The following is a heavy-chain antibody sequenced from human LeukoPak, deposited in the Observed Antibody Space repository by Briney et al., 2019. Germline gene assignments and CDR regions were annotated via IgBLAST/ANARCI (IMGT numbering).Heavy chain of an antibody. CDR2: INHSGST. D-gene: IGHD2-2*01. CDR3: GGYCSSTSCSGGIDY. V-gene: IGHV4-34*01. Sequence: SETLSLTCAVYGGSFSGYYWSWIRQPPGKGLEWIGEINHSGSTNYNPSLKSRVTISVDTSKNQFSLKLSSVTAADTAVYYCGGYCSSTSCSGGIDYWGQGTLVTVSS. J-gene: IGHJ4*02. CDR1: GGSFSGYY.